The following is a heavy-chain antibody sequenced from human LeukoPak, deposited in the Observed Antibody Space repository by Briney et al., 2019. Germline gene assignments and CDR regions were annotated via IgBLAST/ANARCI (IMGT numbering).Heavy chain of an antibody. CDR2: IYYSGST. CDR3: ARVPVDYDFWSARHPLYYFDY. J-gene: IGHJ4*02. V-gene: IGHV4-39*01. Sequence: PSETLSLTCAVSGGSISSNSYYWGWIRQPPGKGLEWIGSIYYSGSTYYNPSLKSRVTISVDTSKNQFSLKLSSVTAADTAVYYCARVPVDYDFWSARHPLYYFDYWGQGTLVTVSS. D-gene: IGHD3-3*01. CDR1: GGSISSNSYY.